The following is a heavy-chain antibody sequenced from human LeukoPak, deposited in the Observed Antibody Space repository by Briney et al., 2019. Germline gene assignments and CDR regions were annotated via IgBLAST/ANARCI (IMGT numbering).Heavy chain of an antibody. J-gene: IGHJ4*02. CDR2: IYYSGST. Sequence: SETLFLTCTVSGGSISSYYWSWIRQPPGKGLEWIGYIYYSGSTNYNPSLKSRVTISVDTSKNQFSLKLSSVTAADTAVYYCARLKRYSSGWYWGYYFDYWGQGTLVTVSS. D-gene: IGHD6-19*01. V-gene: IGHV4-59*08. CDR3: ARLKRYSSGWYWGYYFDY. CDR1: GGSISSYY.